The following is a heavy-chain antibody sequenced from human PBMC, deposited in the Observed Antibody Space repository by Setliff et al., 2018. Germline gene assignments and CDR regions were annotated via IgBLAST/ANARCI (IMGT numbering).Heavy chain of an antibody. Sequence: PGGSLRLSCAASGFTFSDYYMSWIRQAPGKGLEWISYIGSTGVYTNYADSVRGRFTISRDNAKNSVFLQMKSLRADDTAVYYCARDGVYYAMDVWGQGTTVTVSS. CDR3: ARDGVYYAMDV. CDR2: IGSTGVYT. CDR1: GFTFSDYY. J-gene: IGHJ6*02. V-gene: IGHV3-11*06.